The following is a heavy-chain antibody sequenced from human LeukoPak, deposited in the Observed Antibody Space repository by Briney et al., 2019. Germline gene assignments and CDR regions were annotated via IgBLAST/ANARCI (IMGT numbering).Heavy chain of an antibody. J-gene: IGHJ3*02. D-gene: IGHD6-19*01. CDR2: ISSSSSYI. V-gene: IGHV3-21*01. CDR3: ANHRYNSGGGYAFDI. CDR1: RFTFSTYS. Sequence: PGGSLRLSCAASRFTFSTYSMNWVSQAPGKGLEWVSSISSSSSYIYYADSVKGRFTISRDNAKNSLYLQMNSLRAEDTAVYYCANHRYNSGGGYAFDIWGQGTMVTVSS.